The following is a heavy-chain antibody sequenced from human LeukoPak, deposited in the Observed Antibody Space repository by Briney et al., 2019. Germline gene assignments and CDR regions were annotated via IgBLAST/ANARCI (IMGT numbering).Heavy chain of an antibody. CDR1: GYTXTGYY. J-gene: IGHJ4*02. V-gene: IGHV1-2*02. CDR2: INPNSGGT. Sequence: ASVKVSCKASGYTXTGYYMHWVRQAPGQGLEWMGWINPNSGGTNYAQKFQARVTMTRDTSISTAYMELSRLRSDDTAVYYCARPGATTGYSSGWYSYWGQGTLVTVSS. CDR3: ARPGATTGYSSGWYSY. D-gene: IGHD6-19*01.